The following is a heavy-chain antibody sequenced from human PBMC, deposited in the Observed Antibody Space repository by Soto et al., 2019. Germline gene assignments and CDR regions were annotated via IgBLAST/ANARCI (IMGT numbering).Heavy chain of an antibody. J-gene: IGHJ6*02. CDR3: ARAQYYDYVWGSRPSDYYGMDV. Sequence: GGSLRLSCAASGFTFSSYSMNWVRQAPGKGLEWVSSISSSSSYIYYAGSVKGRFTISRDNAKNSLYLQMNSLRAEDTAVYYCARAQYYDYVWGSRPSDYYGMDVWGQGTTVTVSS. D-gene: IGHD3-16*01. CDR1: GFTFSSYS. CDR2: ISSSSSYI. V-gene: IGHV3-21*01.